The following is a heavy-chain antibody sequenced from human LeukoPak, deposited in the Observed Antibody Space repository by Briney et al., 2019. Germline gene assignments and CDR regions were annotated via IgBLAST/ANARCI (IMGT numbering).Heavy chain of an antibody. CDR2: ISSRGSSI. CDR1: GFSFSDYY. J-gene: IGHJ6*02. CDR3: ARGDKYSSSWYAYYYYGMDV. V-gene: IGHV3-11*01. Sequence: GGSLRLSCAASGFSFSDYYMSWIRQAPGKGLEWVSYISSRGSSIHYADSVKGRFTISRDNARNSLFLQMNSLRAEDTAVYYCARGDKYSSSWYAYYYYGMDVWGQGTTVTVSS. D-gene: IGHD6-13*01.